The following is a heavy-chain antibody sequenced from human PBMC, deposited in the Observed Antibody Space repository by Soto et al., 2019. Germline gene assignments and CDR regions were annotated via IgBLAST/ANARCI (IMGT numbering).Heavy chain of an antibody. Sequence: GSLRLSCAASGFTFRSYGMHWVRQAPGKGLEWVAVISYDGSDKHYADSVKGRFTISRDNSKNTLYLQMNSLRAEDTAVFYCAKDGDIAAAGYYFDYWGQGTLVTVSS. D-gene: IGHD6-13*01. V-gene: IGHV3-30*18. J-gene: IGHJ4*02. CDR3: AKDGDIAAAGYYFDY. CDR2: ISYDGSDK. CDR1: GFTFRSYG.